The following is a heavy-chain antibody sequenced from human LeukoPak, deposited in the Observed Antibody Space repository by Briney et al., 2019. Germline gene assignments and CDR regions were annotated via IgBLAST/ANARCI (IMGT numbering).Heavy chain of an antibody. Sequence: AASVKVSYKASGYTFTSYYMHWVRQAPGQGLEWMGIINPSGGSTSYAQKFQGRVTMTRDMSTSTVYMELSSLRSEDTAVYYCARDKVGYGSFYYYYYYMDVWGKGTTVTISS. D-gene: IGHD3-10*01. V-gene: IGHV1-46*01. CDR1: GYTFTSYY. CDR2: INPSGGST. CDR3: ARDKVGYGSFYYYYYYMDV. J-gene: IGHJ6*03.